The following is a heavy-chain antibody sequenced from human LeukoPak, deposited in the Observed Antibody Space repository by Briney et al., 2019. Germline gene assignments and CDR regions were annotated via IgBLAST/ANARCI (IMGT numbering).Heavy chain of an antibody. V-gene: IGHV4-61*02. D-gene: IGHD3-10*01. CDR3: ARGPDGVLLWFGELHLDY. J-gene: IGHJ4*01. Sequence: PSETLSLTCTVSGGSISSGSYYWSWIRRPAGKGLEWIGRIYTSGSTNYNPSLKSPVTISVDTSKNQFSLKLSSVTAADTAVYYCARGPDGVLLWFGELHLDYWGQGTLVTVSS. CDR1: GGSISSGSYY. CDR2: IYTSGST.